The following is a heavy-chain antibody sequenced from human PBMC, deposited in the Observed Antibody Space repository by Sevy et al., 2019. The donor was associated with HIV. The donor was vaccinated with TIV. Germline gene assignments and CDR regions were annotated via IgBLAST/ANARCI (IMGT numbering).Heavy chain of an antibody. D-gene: IGHD1-7*01. J-gene: IGHJ6*02. CDR3: ARDGGGGTTNSGMDV. CDR1: GYVFASYG. V-gene: IGHV1-18*01. Sequence: ASVKVSCKAFGYVFASYGISWVRQAPGQGLEWMGWISPFSGDTKYAQKFQGRVTMTTDTSTATAYMEVRSLRSDDTAVYYCARDGGGGTTNSGMDVWGQGTTVTVSS. CDR2: ISPFSGDT.